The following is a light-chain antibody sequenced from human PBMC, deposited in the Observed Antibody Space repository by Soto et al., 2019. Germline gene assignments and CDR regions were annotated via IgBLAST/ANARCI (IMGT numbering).Light chain of an antibody. CDR2: EVN. CDR3: SSYTSTSIVI. J-gene: IGLJ2*01. CDR1: SSDIGAYDY. Sequence: QSALTQPASLSGSPGQSITISCTGTSSDIGAYDYVSWFQQHPGKAPKLMISEVNNRPSGVSNRFSGSKSGNTASLTISGLQAEDEADYYCSSYTSTSIVIFGGGTKLTVL. V-gene: IGLV2-14*01.